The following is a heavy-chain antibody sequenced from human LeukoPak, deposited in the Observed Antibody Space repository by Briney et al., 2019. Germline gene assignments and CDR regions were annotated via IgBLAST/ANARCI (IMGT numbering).Heavy chain of an antibody. Sequence: KPSETLSLTCTVSGGSISSSSYYWGWIRQPPGKGLEWIGSIYYSGSTYYNPSLKSRVTISVDTSKNQFSLKLSSVTAADTAVYYCARHAVYSRIDYGRQGTLVTVSS. CDR3: ARHAVYSRIDY. J-gene: IGHJ4*02. V-gene: IGHV4-39*01. D-gene: IGHD5-18*01. CDR2: IYYSGST. CDR1: GGSISSSSYY.